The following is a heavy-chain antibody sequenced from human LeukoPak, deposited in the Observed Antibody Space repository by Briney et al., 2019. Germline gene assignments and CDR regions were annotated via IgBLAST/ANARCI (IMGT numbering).Heavy chain of an antibody. J-gene: IGHJ5*02. CDR1: GFTFSSSA. CDR2: ISYDGSNK. V-gene: IGHV3-30-3*01. Sequence: GGSLRLSSAASGFTFSSSAMHWVRQAPGKGLEWVAVISYDGSNKYYADSVKGRFTISRDNPKNTLYLQMNSLSAEDTAVYYCARSGIAVAGNWFDPWGQGTLVTVSS. CDR3: ARSGIAVAGNWFDP. D-gene: IGHD6-19*01.